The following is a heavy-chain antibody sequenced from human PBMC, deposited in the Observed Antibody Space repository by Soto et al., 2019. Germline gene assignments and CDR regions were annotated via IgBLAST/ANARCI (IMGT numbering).Heavy chain of an antibody. Sequence: SETLSLTCAVYGGSFSGYYWSWIRQPPGKGLEWIGEINHSGSTNYNPSLKSRVTISVDTSKNQFSLKLSSVTAADTAVYYCARNTVTNYYYYGMDVWGQGATVTVSS. CDR3: ARNTVTNYYYYGMDV. CDR2: INHSGST. D-gene: IGHD4-4*01. CDR1: GGSFSGYY. J-gene: IGHJ6*02. V-gene: IGHV4-34*01.